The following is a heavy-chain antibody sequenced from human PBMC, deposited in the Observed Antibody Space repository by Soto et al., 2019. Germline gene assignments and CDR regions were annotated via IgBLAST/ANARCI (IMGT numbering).Heavy chain of an antibody. CDR1: GGSISSSNW. D-gene: IGHD3-10*01. J-gene: IGHJ5*02. CDR2: IYHSGST. V-gene: IGHV4-4*02. Sequence: SETLSLTCAVSGGSISSSNWWSWARQPPGKGLEWIGEIYHSGSTNYNPSLKSRVTISVDKSKNQFSLKLSSVTAADTAVYYCAVPAYSGYYGSGSIWFDPWGQGTLVTVSS. CDR3: AVPAYSGYYGSGSIWFDP.